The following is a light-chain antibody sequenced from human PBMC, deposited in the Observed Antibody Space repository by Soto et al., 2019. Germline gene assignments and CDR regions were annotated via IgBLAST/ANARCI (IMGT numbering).Light chain of an antibody. Sequence: VLTQSPVTLSLSPGERATLSFRASQSFRGLLAWYQQKPGQAPRLLIYDAYNRATGIPPRFSGSGSGTDFTLTISSLEPEDSAVYYCQQRHMWPIPFGQGTRLEIK. V-gene: IGKV3-11*01. CDR2: DAY. J-gene: IGKJ5*01. CDR1: QSFRGL. CDR3: QQRHMWPIP.